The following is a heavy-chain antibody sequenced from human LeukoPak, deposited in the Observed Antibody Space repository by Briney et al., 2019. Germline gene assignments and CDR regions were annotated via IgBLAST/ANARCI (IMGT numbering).Heavy chain of an antibody. CDR1: GGSFSNYY. CDR3: ARGRYCIATICSGCDAFDI. V-gene: IGHV4-4*07. D-gene: IGHD5-24*01. CDR2: IYTNAST. Sequence: AQTLSLTCTVSGGSFSNYYWSWIRQPAGKGLEWIGRIYTNASTNYNTSLKSRVTLSVNASKNQFSLRLSSLTAADTAVYYCARGRYCIATICSGCDAFDIWGQGTVVIVSS. J-gene: IGHJ3*02.